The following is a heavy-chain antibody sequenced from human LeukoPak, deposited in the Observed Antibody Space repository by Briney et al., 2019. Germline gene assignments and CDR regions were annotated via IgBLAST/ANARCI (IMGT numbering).Heavy chain of an antibody. J-gene: IGHJ5*02. Sequence: SETLSLTCTVSGGSISSYYWSWIRQPPGKGLEWIGYIYYSGSTNYNPSLKSRVTISVDTSKNQFSLKLSSVTAADTAVYYCARRIAARAADKNWFDPWGQGTLVTVPS. V-gene: IGHV4-59*08. D-gene: IGHD6-6*01. CDR1: GGSISSYY. CDR3: ARRIAARAADKNWFDP. CDR2: IYYSGST.